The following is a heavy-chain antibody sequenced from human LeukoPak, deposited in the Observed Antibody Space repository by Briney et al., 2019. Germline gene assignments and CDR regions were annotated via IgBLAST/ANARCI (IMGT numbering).Heavy chain of an antibody. CDR1: GGSISSGGYY. Sequence: SQTLSLTCTVSGGSISSGGYYWSWIRQHPGKGLEWIGYIYYSGSTYYNPSLKSRVTISVDTSKNQFSLKLSSVTAADTAVYYCARSYGYGYYYYYGMDVWGKGTTVTVSS. J-gene: IGHJ6*04. CDR3: ARSYGYGYYYYYGMDV. V-gene: IGHV4-31*03. CDR2: IYYSGST. D-gene: IGHD5-18*01.